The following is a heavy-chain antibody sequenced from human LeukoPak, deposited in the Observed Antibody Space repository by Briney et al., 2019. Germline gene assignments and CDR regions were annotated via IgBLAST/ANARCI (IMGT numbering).Heavy chain of an antibody. CDR2: IYYSGST. D-gene: IGHD1-26*01. V-gene: IGHV4-39*01. Sequence: SETLSLTCTISGDSTSSDRYYGGWVRQPPGKGLEWIGNIYYSGSTYYNPSLESRVTMSVDTSKNQFFLKLNSVTAADTAVYYCARGRPYSGGYHLDYWGQETLVTVSP. CDR1: GDSTSSDRYY. CDR3: ARGRPYSGGYHLDY. J-gene: IGHJ4*02.